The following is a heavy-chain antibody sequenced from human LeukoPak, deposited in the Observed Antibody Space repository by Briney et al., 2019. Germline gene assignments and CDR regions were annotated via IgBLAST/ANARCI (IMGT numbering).Heavy chain of an antibody. CDR2: VNSDGSST. J-gene: IGHJ6*02. CDR1: GFTFTISW. CDR3: ARGRYYGMDV. V-gene: IGHV3-74*01. Sequence: QAGGSPRLSCVAPGFTFTISWMHWVRQAPGRGLVWVSRVNSDGSSTTYADPVKGRFTISRDNAKNTLYLQMNSLRAEDTAVYYCARGRYYGMDVWGQGTTVTVSS.